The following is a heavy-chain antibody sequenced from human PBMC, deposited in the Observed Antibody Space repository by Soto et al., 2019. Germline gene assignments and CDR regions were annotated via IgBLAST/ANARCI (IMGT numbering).Heavy chain of an antibody. CDR1: GFSFSNYG. D-gene: IGHD6-13*01. CDR2: ISASGETT. Sequence: PGGSLRLSCAASGFSFSNYGMSWVRQAPGKGLEWVSGISASGETTYYADSVKGRFTLSRDNSKNTVFLQMNSLRAEDTAVYYCAKAFRRSSWKHDAFDVWGPGTMVTV. J-gene: IGHJ3*01. CDR3: AKAFRRSSWKHDAFDV. V-gene: IGHV3-23*01.